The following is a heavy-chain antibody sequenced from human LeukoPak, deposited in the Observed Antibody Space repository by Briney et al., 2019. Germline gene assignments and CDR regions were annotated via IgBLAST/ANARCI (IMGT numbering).Heavy chain of an antibody. CDR2: IYYSGST. V-gene: IGHV4-39*01. CDR3: ARKTSSSSEFDP. CDR1: GGSISITNYY. D-gene: IGHD6-6*01. Sequence: SETLSLTCTVSGGSISITNYYWGWIRQPPGKGLEWIGFIYYSGSTYHNPSLQSRVTISVDTSKNQFSLTLSSVTAADTAVYYCARKTSSSSEFDPWGQGTLVTVSS. J-gene: IGHJ5*02.